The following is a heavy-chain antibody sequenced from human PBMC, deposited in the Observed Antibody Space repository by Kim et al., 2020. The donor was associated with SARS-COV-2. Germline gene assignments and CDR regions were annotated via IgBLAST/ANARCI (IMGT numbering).Heavy chain of an antibody. CDR2: IYSDGRT. Sequence: GGSLRLSCAASGFTVSSSHMSWVRQAPVRGLEWVSIIYSDGRTYYADSVKGRFTISRDNSKNTLYLQMNGLRAEDTALYYCARTVMEGTDIDVFDIWGQGTLVTVSS. D-gene: IGHD2-8*02. CDR1: GFTVSSSH. J-gene: IGHJ3*02. V-gene: IGHV3-53*01. CDR3: ARTVMEGTDIDVFDI.